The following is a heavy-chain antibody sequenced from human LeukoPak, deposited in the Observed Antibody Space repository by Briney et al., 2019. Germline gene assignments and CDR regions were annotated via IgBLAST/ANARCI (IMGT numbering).Heavy chain of an antibody. CDR1: GYTFTSYY. V-gene: IGHV1-46*01. CDR2: INPSGGST. D-gene: IGHD4-23*01. Sequence: ASVKVSCKASGYTFTSYYMHWVRQAPGRGLEWMGIINPSGGSTSYAQKFQGRVTMTRDTSTSTVYMELSSLRSEDTAVYYCARGGGDYGGNSSARGDYWGQGTLVTVSS. CDR3: ARGGGDYGGNSSARGDY. J-gene: IGHJ4*02.